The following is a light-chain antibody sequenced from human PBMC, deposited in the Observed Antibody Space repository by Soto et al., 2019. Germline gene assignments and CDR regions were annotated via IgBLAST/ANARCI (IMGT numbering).Light chain of an antibody. Sequence: QSALTPPPSVSAAPGQKVTISCSGSSSNIGGKSVSWYQQLPGTAPKLLIYDDNKRPSGIPDRFSGSKSGTSATLGITGFQTGDEADYYCGSWDSSLSAYVFGTGTKVTVL. V-gene: IGLV1-51*01. CDR3: GSWDSSLSAYV. CDR2: DDN. CDR1: SSNIGGKS. J-gene: IGLJ1*01.